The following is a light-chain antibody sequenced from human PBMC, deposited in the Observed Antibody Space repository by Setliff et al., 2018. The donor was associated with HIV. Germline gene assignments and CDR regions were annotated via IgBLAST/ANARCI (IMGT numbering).Light chain of an antibody. J-gene: IGLJ1*01. CDR2: DVY. CDR3: CSYAGTYTYI. V-gene: IGLV2-11*01. Sequence: QSVLTQPRSVSGSPGQSVTFSCTGSSSDVGAYNFVSWYQQHPGKAPKLIIYDVYKRPSGVPDRFSGSKSGDTASLTISELQSEDEADYYCCSYAGTYTYIFGTGTKVTVL. CDR1: SSDVGAYNF.